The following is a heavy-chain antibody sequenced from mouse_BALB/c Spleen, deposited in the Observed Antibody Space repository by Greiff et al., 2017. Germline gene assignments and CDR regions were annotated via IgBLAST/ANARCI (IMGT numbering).Heavy chain of an antibody. CDR2: INHSTGYT. CDR1: GYTFTSYW. CDR3: ARDYYGSSYDFDY. Sequence: QVQLQQSGAELAKPGASVKMSCKASGYTFTSYWMHWVKQRPGQGLEWIGYINHSTGYTEYNQKFKDKATLTADKSSSTAYMQLSSLTSEDAAVYYCARDYYGSSYDFDYWGQGTTLTVSS. J-gene: IGHJ2*01. D-gene: IGHD1-1*01. V-gene: IGHV1-7*01.